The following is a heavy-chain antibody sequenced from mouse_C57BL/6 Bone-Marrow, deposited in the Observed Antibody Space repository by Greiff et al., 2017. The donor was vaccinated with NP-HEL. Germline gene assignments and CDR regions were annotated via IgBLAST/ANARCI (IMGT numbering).Heavy chain of an antibody. CDR2: INYDGSST. D-gene: IGHD1-1*01. CDR1: GFTFSDYY. CDR3: ARDGGYYGSLDY. V-gene: IGHV5-16*01. J-gene: IGHJ2*01. Sequence: DVHLVESEGGLVQPGSSMKLSCTASGFTFSDYYMAWVRQVPEKGLEWVANINYDGSSTYYLDSLKSRFIISRDNAKNILYLQMSSLKSEDTATYYCARDGGYYGSLDYWGQGTTLTVSS.